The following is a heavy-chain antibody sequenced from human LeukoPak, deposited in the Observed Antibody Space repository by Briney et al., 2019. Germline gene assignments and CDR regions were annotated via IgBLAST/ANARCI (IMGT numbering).Heavy chain of an antibody. D-gene: IGHD6-19*01. CDR3: AREAAGYSSGWYDY. CDR1: GGSISSYY. Sequence: SETLSLTCTVSGGSISSYYWSWIRQPPGKGLEWIGYIYYSGSTYYNPSLKSRVTISVDTSKNQFSLKLSSVTAADTAVYYCAREAAGYSSGWYDYWGQGTLVTVSS. CDR2: IYYSGST. J-gene: IGHJ4*02. V-gene: IGHV4-59*12.